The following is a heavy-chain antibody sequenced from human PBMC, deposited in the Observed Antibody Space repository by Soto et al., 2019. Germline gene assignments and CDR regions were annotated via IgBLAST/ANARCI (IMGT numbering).Heavy chain of an antibody. Sequence: GSLRLSCAASGFTFSSYAMHWVRQAPGKGLEWVAVISYDGSNKYYADSVKGRFPISRDNSKNTLYLQMNSLRAEDTAVYYCARDLGGPDYWGRGTSVTVSS. V-gene: IGHV3-30-3*01. J-gene: IGHJ4*02. D-gene: IGHD3-16*01. CDR1: GFTFSSYA. CDR2: ISYDGSNK. CDR3: ARDLGGPDY.